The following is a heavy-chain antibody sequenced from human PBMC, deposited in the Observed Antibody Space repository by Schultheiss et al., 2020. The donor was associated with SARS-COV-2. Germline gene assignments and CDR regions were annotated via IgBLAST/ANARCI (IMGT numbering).Heavy chain of an antibody. CDR2: INHSGST. Sequence: GSLRLSCAVYGGSFSGYYWSWIRQPPGKGLEWIGEINHSGSTNYNPSLKSRVTISVDKSKNQFSLKLSSVTAADTAVYYCARDPPLTDHDLSSYYYMDVWGKGTTVTVSS. J-gene: IGHJ6*03. CDR3: ARDPPLTDHDLSSYYYMDV. CDR1: GGSFSGYY. D-gene: IGHD3-9*01. V-gene: IGHV4-34*01.